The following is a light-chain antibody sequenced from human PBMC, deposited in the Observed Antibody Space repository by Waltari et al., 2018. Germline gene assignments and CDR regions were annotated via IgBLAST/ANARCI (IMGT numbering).Light chain of an antibody. J-gene: IGLJ3*02. Sequence: QSVLTQPPSASGTPGQGVTISCSGGASNIGNNVVTWYQQVPGTAPKLLIYRSDRRPAGVPDRFSGSKSGTSASLAISGLQSEDEADYYCAAWDDSLNGRWVFGGGTKVTVL. V-gene: IGLV1-44*01. CDR3: AAWDDSLNGRWV. CDR2: RSD. CDR1: ASNIGNNV.